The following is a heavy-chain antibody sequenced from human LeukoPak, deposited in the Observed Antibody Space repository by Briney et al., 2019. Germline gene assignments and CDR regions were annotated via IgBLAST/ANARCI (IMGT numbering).Heavy chain of an antibody. J-gene: IGHJ3*02. Sequence: GGSLRLSCAASGFTFLTYAMSWGRHAPGKGLQWVSVIRDSCASTYYADSVKGRLTNSRDNSKNTLYLQMNRLRAEDTAVYYCAKAGRSGWYPGWPFDIWGQGTMVTVSS. CDR3: AKAGRSGWYPGWPFDI. D-gene: IGHD6-19*01. CDR1: GFTFLTYA. V-gene: IGHV3-23*01. CDR2: IRDSCAST.